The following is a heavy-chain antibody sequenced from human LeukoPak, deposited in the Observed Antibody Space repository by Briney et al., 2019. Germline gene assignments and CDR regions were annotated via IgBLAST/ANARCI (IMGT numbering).Heavy chain of an antibody. CDR3: ARVLGLWLVDAFDI. CDR2: ISSSSSYI. J-gene: IGHJ3*02. V-gene: IGHV3-21*01. CDR1: GFTFSSYS. Sequence: GGSLRLSCAASGFTFSSYSMNWVRQAPGKGLKWVSSISSSSSYIYYADSVKGRFTISRDNAKNSLYLQMNSLRAEDTAVYYCARVLGLWLVDAFDIWGQGTMVTVSS. D-gene: IGHD6-19*01.